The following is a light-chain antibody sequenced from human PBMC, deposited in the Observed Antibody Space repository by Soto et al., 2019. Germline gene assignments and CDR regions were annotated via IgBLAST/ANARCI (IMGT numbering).Light chain of an antibody. CDR3: QQYNNWSWWT. J-gene: IGKJ1*01. CDR2: GAS. CDR1: QSVSSN. Sequence: EIVMTQSPATLSVSPGERATLSCRASQSVSSNLAWYQQKPGQAPRLLIYGASTRATGIPARFSGSGSGTEFALTISSLQSEDFAVYYCQQYNNWSWWTFGKGTKVEIK. V-gene: IGKV3-15*01.